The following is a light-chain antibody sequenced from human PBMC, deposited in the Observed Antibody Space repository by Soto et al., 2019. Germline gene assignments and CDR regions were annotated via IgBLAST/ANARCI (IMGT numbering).Light chain of an antibody. CDR2: DAS. CDR1: QNIRNL. CDR3: QQYYTYST. J-gene: IGKJ5*01. Sequence: DIHLTQSPSTLSAAVLDIVTITFRASQNIRNLLAWYQQKPGKAPKPLIFDASTLKTGVPSRFGGSGSGAEFNFTITGLQTDDFATYFCQQYYTYSTFGQGTRLEIK. V-gene: IGKV1-5*01.